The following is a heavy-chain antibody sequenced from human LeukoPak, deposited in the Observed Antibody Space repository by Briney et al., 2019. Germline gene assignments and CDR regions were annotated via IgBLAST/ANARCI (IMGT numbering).Heavy chain of an antibody. J-gene: IGHJ5*02. V-gene: IGHV4-59*01. CDR1: GGSISSYY. CDR2: IYYSGST. CDR3: ARVKVNWFDP. Sequence: KTSETLSLTCTVSGGSISSYYWSWMRQPPGKGLEWIAYIYYSGSTNYNPSLKSRVTISVDTSKNQFSLKLSSVTAADTAVYYCARVKVNWFDPWGQGTLVTVSS.